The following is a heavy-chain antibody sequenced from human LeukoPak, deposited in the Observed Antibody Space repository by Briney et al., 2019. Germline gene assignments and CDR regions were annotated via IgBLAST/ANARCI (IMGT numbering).Heavy chain of an antibody. CDR1: GFTFNSYA. D-gene: IGHD3-10*01. CDR2: VSGRGDST. V-gene: IGHV3-23*01. J-gene: IGHJ4*02. Sequence: PGGSLRLSCAASGFTFNSYAMSCVRQAPGKGLEWVSGVSGRGDSTYYADAVKGRFTIYRDHSKKTLYLQMNSLRADDTAVYYCAKGDAYSSGNYFEYWGQGALVTVSS. CDR3: AKGDAYSSGNYFEY.